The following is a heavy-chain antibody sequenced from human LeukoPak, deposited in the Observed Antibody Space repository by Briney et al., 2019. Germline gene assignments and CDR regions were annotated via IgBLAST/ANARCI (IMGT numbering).Heavy chain of an antibody. CDR1: EFFVSNYY. CDR2: ILTAGTT. V-gene: IGHV3-53*01. D-gene: IGHD6-19*01. CDR3: AREGYSSGWFRL. Sequence: PGGSLRLSCAASEFFVSNYYMSWVRQAPGKGLERVSVILTAGTTYYGDSVKGRFTISRDDSKNMVYLQMNSLRAEDTAVYFCAREGYSSGWFRLWGQGTLVTVSS. J-gene: IGHJ4*02.